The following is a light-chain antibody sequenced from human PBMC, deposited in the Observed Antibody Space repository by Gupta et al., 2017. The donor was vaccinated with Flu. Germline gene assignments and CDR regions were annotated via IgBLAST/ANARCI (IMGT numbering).Light chain of an antibody. Sequence: HSALTQPRSVSGSPGQSVTISCIGTSSDVGGYNFVSWYQLHPAKAPKLIIYDVTQRTAGVPDRFSGSKFGNTASLTISGLQPEDEADYCCCSYAGPDSLVFGGGTKLTVL. CDR3: CSYAGPDSLV. CDR2: DVT. V-gene: IGLV2-11*01. CDR1: SSDVGGYNF. J-gene: IGLJ2*01.